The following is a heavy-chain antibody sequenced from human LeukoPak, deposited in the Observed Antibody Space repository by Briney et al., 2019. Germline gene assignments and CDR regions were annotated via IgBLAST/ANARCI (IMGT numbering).Heavy chain of an antibody. CDR1: GFAFGSEA. J-gene: IGHJ4*02. D-gene: IGHD6-19*01. Sequence: GGSLRLSCAVSGFAFGSEAMCWVRQAPGKGLEWVSVIYGGGSTYYADSVKGRFTISRDTPKNTLYLQMNSLRVEDTAVYYCASWPVGWYGEDSWGQGTLVTVSS. CDR2: IYGGGST. CDR3: ASWPVGWYGEDS. V-gene: IGHV3-53*01.